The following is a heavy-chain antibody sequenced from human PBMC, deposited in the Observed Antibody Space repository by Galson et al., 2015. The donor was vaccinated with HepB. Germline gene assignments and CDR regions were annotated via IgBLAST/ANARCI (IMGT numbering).Heavy chain of an antibody. D-gene: IGHD3-3*01. CDR1: GFTFSSYW. CDR2: IKQDGSEK. CDR3: ARDLYHDFWSGSFDL. Sequence: SLRLSCAASGFTFSSYWMSWVRQAPGKGLEWVANIKQDGSEKYYVDSVKGRFTISRDNAKNSLYLQMNSLRAEDTAVYYCARDLYHDFWSGSFDLWGRGTLVTVSS. J-gene: IGHJ2*01. V-gene: IGHV3-7*03.